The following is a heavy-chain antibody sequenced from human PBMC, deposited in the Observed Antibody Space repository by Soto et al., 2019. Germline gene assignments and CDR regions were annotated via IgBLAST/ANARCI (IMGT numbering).Heavy chain of an antibody. CDR1: GGTFSSYT. CDR2: IIPILGIA. J-gene: IGHJ3*02. CDR3: AAGGHGAFDI. V-gene: IGHV1-69*02. D-gene: IGHD1-26*01. Sequence: QVQLVQSGAEVKKPGSSVKVSCKASGGTFSSYTISWVRQAPGQGLEWMGRIIPILGIANYAQKFQGRVTIXXDKSTSPAYMELSSLRSEDTAVYYCAAGGHGAFDIWGKGTMVSVSS.